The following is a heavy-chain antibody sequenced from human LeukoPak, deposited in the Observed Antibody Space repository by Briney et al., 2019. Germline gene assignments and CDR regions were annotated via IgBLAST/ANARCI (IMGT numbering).Heavy chain of an antibody. J-gene: IGHJ3*01. V-gene: IGHV3-7*03. CDR1: GFTFSGFW. CDR3: ARSSYSSSSSV. CDR2: INSDGSEG. D-gene: IGHD6-6*01. Sequence: GGSLRLSCAVSGFTFSGFWMSWSRQAPGKGLEWVASINSDGSEGYYADGVKGRFTISRDNAKNSLYLQINSLRAEDTAVYYCARSSYSSSSSVWGQGTMVTVSS.